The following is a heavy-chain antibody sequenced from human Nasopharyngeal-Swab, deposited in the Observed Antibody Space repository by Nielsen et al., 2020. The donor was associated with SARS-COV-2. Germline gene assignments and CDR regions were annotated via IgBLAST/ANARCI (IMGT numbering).Heavy chain of an antibody. CDR2: ISGSGGST. J-gene: IGHJ3*02. D-gene: IGHD3-22*01. V-gene: IGHV3-23*01. CDR3: AKDLGITIIVVGYEGDAFDI. Sequence: VRQAPGKGLEWVSAISGSGGSTYYADSVKGRFTISRDNSKNTLYLQMNSLRAEDTAVYYCAKDLGITIIVVGYEGDAFDIWGQGTMVTVSS.